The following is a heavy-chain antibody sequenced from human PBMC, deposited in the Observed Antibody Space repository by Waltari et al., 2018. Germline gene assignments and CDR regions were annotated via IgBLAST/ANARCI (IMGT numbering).Heavy chain of an antibody. V-gene: IGHV3-23*01. CDR1: EFTLSNSA. Sequence: DVRLSESGGGLAQPGGSLRLSCVASEFTLSNSAMSWVRQAPGKGVGWVSALVRSGVGTHYTDSVKGRFAISRDNAKNTLYLQMNSLRAEDTAVYYCAKCEMYDSGWCAFFRYWGQGTLVTVSS. J-gene: IGHJ4*02. D-gene: IGHD6-19*01. CDR2: LVRSGVGT. CDR3: AKCEMYDSGWCAFFRY.